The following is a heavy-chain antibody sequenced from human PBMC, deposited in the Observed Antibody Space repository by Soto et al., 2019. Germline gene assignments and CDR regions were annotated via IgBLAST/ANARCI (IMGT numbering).Heavy chain of an antibody. V-gene: IGHV3-30-3*01. CDR3: ARAGSYDFWSGYLDA. D-gene: IGHD3-3*01. CDR2: ISYDGSNK. J-gene: IGHJ4*02. CDR1: GFTFSSYA. Sequence: GGSLRLSCAASGFTFSSYAMHWVRQAPGKGLEWVAVISYDGSNKYYADSVKGRFTISRDNSKNTLYLQMNSLRAEDTAVYHCARAGSYDFWSGYLDAWGQGTLVTVSS.